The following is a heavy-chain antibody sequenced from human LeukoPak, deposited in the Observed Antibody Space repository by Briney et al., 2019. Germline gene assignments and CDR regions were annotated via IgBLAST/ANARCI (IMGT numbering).Heavy chain of an antibody. V-gene: IGHV1-69*13. CDR3: AVLPGIAVAGTALTDY. Sequence: GASVKVSCKASGGTFSSYAISWVRQAPGQGLEWMGGIIPIFGTANYAQKFQGRVTITADESTSTDYMELSSLRSEDTAVYYCAVLPGIAVAGTALTDYWGQGTLVTVSS. CDR2: IIPIFGTA. J-gene: IGHJ4*02. CDR1: GGTFSSYA. D-gene: IGHD6-19*01.